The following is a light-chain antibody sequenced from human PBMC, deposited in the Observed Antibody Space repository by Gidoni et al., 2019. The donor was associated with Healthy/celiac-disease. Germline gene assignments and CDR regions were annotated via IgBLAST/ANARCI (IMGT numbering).Light chain of an antibody. CDR2: GNS. J-gene: IGLJ2*01. Sequence: QSVLTQPPSVSGAPGQRVTISCTGSSSNIGAGYDVHWYQQLPGTAPKLLIYGNSNRPSGVPDRFSRSKSGPSASLAITGLQAEDEADYYSQSLRIFGGGTTLTVL. V-gene: IGLV1-40*01. CDR3: QSLRI. CDR1: SSNIGAGYD.